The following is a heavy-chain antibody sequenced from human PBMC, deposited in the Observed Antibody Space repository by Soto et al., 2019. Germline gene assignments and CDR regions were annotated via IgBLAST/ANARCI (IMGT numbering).Heavy chain of an antibody. J-gene: IGHJ5*02. Sequence: GGSLRLSCAASVFTFSSYGMHWVRQAPGKGLEWVAVIWYDGSNKYYADSVKGRFTISRDNSKNTLYLQMNSLRAEDTAVYYCARGRNVVVPAEYWFDPWGQGTLVTVSS. CDR1: VFTFSSYG. D-gene: IGHD2-2*01. V-gene: IGHV3-33*01. CDR3: ARGRNVVVPAEYWFDP. CDR2: IWYDGSNK.